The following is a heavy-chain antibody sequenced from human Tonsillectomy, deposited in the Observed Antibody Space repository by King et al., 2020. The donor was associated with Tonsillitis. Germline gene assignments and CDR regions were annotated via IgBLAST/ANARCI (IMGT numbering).Heavy chain of an antibody. V-gene: IGHV1-46*03. D-gene: IGHD3-10*01. Sequence: VQLVESGAEVKKPGASVKVSCTASGYTFTNYYLHWVRQAPGQGLEWMGIISPGGGTTISAQKFQGRVTMTRDTSTSTVYMELSSLRSDDTAVYYCARDPITGTGAFDIWGQGTTVTVSS. CDR3: ARDPITGTGAFDI. CDR1: GYTFTNYY. J-gene: IGHJ3*02. CDR2: ISPGGGTT.